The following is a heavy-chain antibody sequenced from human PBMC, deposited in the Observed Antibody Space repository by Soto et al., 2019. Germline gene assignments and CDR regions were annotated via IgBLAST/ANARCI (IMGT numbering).Heavy chain of an antibody. CDR3: ARSRGYCSSTSCYQDAFDI. CDR2: IYSGGST. J-gene: IGHJ3*02. CDR1: GFTVSSNY. Sequence: GGSLRLSCAASGFTVSSNYMSWVRQAPGKGLEWVSVIYSGGSTYYADSVKGRFTISRHNSKNTLYLQMNSLRAEDTAVYYCARSRGYCSSTSCYQDAFDIWGQGTMVTVSS. D-gene: IGHD2-2*01. V-gene: IGHV3-53*04.